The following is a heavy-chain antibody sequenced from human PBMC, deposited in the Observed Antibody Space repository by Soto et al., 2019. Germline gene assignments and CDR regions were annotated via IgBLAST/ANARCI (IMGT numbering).Heavy chain of an antibody. CDR2: IFYAGTT. CDR3: ARNDTIAKLQNGMGI. D-gene: IGHD2-8*01. Sequence: XETLSLTCTVSGGSIIGFYWSWMRQPPGKGLEWIGYIFYAGTTLYTPSLKSRVTISVDTSKNQFSLKLSSVTAADTAVYYCARNDTIAKLQNGMGIWGQGTMVTVSS. J-gene: IGHJ3*02. CDR1: GGSIIGFY. V-gene: IGHV4-59*01.